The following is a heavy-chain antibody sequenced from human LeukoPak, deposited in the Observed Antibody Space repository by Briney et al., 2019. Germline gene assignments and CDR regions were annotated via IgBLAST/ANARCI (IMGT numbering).Heavy chain of an antibody. V-gene: IGHV3-21*01. CDR3: ARDGIAAAGTPLDY. D-gene: IGHD6-13*01. J-gene: IGHJ4*02. CDR1: GFTFSSYS. CDR2: ISSSSSYI. Sequence: PGGSLRLSCAASGFTFSSYSMNWVRQAPGKRLEWVSSISSSSSYIYYADSVKGRFTISRDNAKNSLYLQMNSLRAEDTAVYYCARDGIAAAGTPLDYWGQGTLVTVSS.